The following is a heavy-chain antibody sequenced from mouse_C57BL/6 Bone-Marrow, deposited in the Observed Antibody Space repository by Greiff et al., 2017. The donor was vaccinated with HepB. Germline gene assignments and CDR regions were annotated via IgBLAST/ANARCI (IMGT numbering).Heavy chain of an antibody. V-gene: IGHV1-63*01. J-gene: IGHJ1*03. CDR1: GYTFTNYW. CDR2: IYPGGGYT. D-gene: IGHD4-1*01. CDR3: ARSLSTLRHWDDWYFDV. Sequence: VQLQQSGAELVRPGTSVKMSCKASGYTFTNYWIGWAKQRPGHGLEWIGDIYPGGGYTNYNEKFKGKATLTADKSSSTAYMQFSSLTSEDSAIYYCARSLSTLRHWDDWYFDVWGTGTTVTVSS.